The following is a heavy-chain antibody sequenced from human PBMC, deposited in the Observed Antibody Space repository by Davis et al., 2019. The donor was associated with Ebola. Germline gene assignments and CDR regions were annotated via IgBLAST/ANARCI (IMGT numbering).Heavy chain of an antibody. CDR3: AREMTTPYGMDV. Sequence: ASVQVSCKASGYTFTSYYMHWVRQAPGQGLEWMGWINPNSGGTNYAQKFQGWVTMTRDTSISTAYMELSRLRSDDTAVYYCAREMTTPYGMDVWGQGTTVTVSS. J-gene: IGHJ6*02. D-gene: IGHD2-15*01. CDR2: INPNSGGT. CDR1: GYTFTSYY. V-gene: IGHV1-2*04.